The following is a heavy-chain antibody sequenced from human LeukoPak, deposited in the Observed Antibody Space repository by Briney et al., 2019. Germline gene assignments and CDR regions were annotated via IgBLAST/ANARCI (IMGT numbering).Heavy chain of an antibody. Sequence: GGSLRLSCEASGFSFDTHWMNWVRQFPGGGLEWVANIKPDGSAEYYLDSVKGRLPISRDNVKNLVYLQLNSLRTEDTAVYYCSGRSGSSSIYWGQGTLVTVPS. CDR1: GFSFDTHW. CDR3: SGRSGSSSIY. CDR2: IKPDGSAE. D-gene: IGHD2-2*01. J-gene: IGHJ4*02. V-gene: IGHV3-7*01.